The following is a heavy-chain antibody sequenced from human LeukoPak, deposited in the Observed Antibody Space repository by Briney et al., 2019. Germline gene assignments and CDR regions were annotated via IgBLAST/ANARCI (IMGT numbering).Heavy chain of an antibody. Sequence: PSETLSLTCSVSGAFVSVNYWSWIRQSAGKGLEWIVRFYAGGSTNYNPSLMGRVAVSVDESKNQFSLRLTSVTAADTAVYYCARSPVGNGDPFDLWGQATIVTVSP. J-gene: IGHJ3*01. D-gene: IGHD4-23*01. CDR3: ARSPVGNGDPFDL. CDR2: FYAGGST. CDR1: GAFVSVNY. V-gene: IGHV4-4*07.